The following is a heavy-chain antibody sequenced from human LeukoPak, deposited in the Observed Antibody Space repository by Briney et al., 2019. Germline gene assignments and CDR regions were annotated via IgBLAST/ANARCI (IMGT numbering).Heavy chain of an antibody. D-gene: IGHD3-10*01. CDR3: ASPRGAARAHVFDI. Sequence: SETLSLTCTVSGGSISSGEYYWSWIRQPPGKGLEWIGYIYYDGSTYYNPSLKSRVNISVDTSKNQFSLKLTSVTAADTAVYYCASPRGAARAHVFDIWGQGTMVTVSS. V-gene: IGHV4-30-4*01. CDR1: GGSISSGEYY. J-gene: IGHJ3*02. CDR2: IYYDGST.